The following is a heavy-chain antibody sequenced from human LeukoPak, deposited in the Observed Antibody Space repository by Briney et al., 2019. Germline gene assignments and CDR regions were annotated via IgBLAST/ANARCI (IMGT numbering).Heavy chain of an antibody. J-gene: IGHJ4*02. V-gene: IGHV4-39*01. CDR2: IYYSGRT. CDR3: ARQIGVDGYNFDY. Sequence: SETLSLTCTVSVGSISSSSYYWGWIRQPPGKGLEWVVSIYYSGRTYYNTPLKSLVTISVDTSKSPFSLKLSSVTAADTAVYYCARQIGVDGYNFDYWGQGTLVTVSS. CDR1: VGSISSSSYY. D-gene: IGHD5-24*01.